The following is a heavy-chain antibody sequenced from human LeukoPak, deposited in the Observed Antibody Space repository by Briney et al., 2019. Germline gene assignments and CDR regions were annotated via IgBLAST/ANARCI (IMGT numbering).Heavy chain of an antibody. CDR3: ARDTRGATIDY. V-gene: IGHV3-33*01. CDR2: IWYDGTKQ. CDR1: GFSFSRYG. J-gene: IGHJ4*02. Sequence: PGRSLRLSCAASGFSFSRYGMHWVRQAPGEGLEWVGVIWYDGTKQYYADSVKGRFTISRDNSKNTLDLHMNRLGVEDTAVYYCARDTRGATIDYWGQGTLVTVSS. D-gene: IGHD5-24*01.